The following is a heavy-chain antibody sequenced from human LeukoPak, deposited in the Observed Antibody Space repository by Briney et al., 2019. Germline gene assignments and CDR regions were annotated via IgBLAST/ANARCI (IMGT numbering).Heavy chain of an antibody. Sequence: GGSLRLSCAASGFTFSSYAMHWVRQAPGKGPEWVAVISYDGSNKYYADSVKGRFTISRDNSKNTLYLQMNSLRAEDTAVYYCARSPIGYWGQGTLVTVSS. CDR1: GFTFSSYA. D-gene: IGHD3-16*02. V-gene: IGHV3-30-3*01. CDR2: ISYDGSNK. CDR3: ARSPIGY. J-gene: IGHJ4*02.